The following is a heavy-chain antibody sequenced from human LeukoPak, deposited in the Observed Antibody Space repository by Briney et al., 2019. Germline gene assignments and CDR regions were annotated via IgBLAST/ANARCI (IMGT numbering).Heavy chain of an antibody. Sequence: VASVRVSCKTSAYNFTAYYMHWVRQAPGQGLEWMGWINPNSGDTKYAQKFQDRVTMTRDTSLSTAYMEMRGLRSDDTAVYHCANSFDNWGQGTLVTVSS. J-gene: IGHJ4*02. V-gene: IGHV1-2*02. CDR2: INPNSGDT. CDR3: ANSFDN. CDR1: AYNFTAYY.